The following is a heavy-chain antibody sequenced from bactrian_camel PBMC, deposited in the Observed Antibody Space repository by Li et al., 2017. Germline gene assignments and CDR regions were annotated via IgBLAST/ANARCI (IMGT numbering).Heavy chain of an antibody. Sequence: HVQLVESGGGSVQAGGSLRLSCVVSGHSRGSNCVGWYRLPPGRAPAEREGIAAIRRSGGETWYAGSVKGRFTVSKDNEKNILYLQMDNLKPEDSAMYYCAARSEYACILDGDYFDFWGQGTQVTVS. V-gene: IGHV3S55*01. CDR1: GHSRGSNC. CDR2: IRRSGGET. CDR3: AARSEYACILDGDYFDF. J-gene: IGHJ4*01. D-gene: IGHD4*01.